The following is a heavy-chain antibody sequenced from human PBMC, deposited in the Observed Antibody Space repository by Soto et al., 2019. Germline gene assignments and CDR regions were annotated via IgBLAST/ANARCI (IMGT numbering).Heavy chain of an antibody. Sequence: GESLKISCAASGFTFSSYWMSWVRQAPGKGLEWVANIKQDGSEKYYVDSVKGRFTISRDNAKNSLYLQMNSLRAEDTAVYYCARSSREYSGYDPFDYWGQGTLVTVSS. CDR2: IKQDGSEK. CDR1: GFTFSSYW. J-gene: IGHJ4*02. D-gene: IGHD5-12*01. V-gene: IGHV3-7*01. CDR3: ARSSREYSGYDPFDY.